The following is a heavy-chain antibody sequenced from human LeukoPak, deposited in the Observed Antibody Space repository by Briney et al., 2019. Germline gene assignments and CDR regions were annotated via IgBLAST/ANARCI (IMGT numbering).Heavy chain of an antibody. J-gene: IGHJ3*01. Sequence: GASVKVSCKASGYTFTSHDMSWVRQAPGQGLEWMGWISPYNGNTNYAQKLQGRVTVTTDSSTKTAYMELRSLTSDDTAVYYCATMTMVTTGRGFDAWGQGTMVTVSS. CDR3: ATMTMVTTGRGFDA. D-gene: IGHD4-17*01. CDR2: ISPYNGNT. CDR1: GYTFTSHD. V-gene: IGHV1-18*01.